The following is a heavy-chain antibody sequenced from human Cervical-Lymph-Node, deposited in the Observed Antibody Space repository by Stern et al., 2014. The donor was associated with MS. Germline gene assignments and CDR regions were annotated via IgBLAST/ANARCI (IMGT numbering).Heavy chain of an antibody. V-gene: IGHV3-30*04. CDR3: AREFYDYVWGPYPLGNGLDV. D-gene: IGHD3-16*01. CDR1: GFTFSSYA. CDR2: ISHDGGNK. J-gene: IGHJ6*02. Sequence: QVQLLESGGGVVQPGRSLRLSCAASGFTFSSYAIHWVRQAPGKGLEWVALISHDGGNKFYADSVKGRFTLSRDNSQSTLHLQINSLRVEDTAVYYCAREFYDYVWGPYPLGNGLDVWGQGTTVTVSS.